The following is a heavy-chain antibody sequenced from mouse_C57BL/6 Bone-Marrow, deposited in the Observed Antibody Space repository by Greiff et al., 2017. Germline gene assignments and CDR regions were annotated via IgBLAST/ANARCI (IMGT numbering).Heavy chain of an antibody. Sequence: VQLQQSGPELVKPGASVKISCKASGYAFSSSWMNWVKQRPGKGLEWIGRIYPGDGDTNYNGKFKGKATLPADNSSSTAYMQLSSLTSEDSAVYFCARLDSNYPYAMDYWGQGTSVTVSS. V-gene: IGHV1-82*01. D-gene: IGHD2-5*01. CDR2: IYPGDGDT. CDR1: GYAFSSSW. CDR3: ARLDSNYPYAMDY. J-gene: IGHJ4*01.